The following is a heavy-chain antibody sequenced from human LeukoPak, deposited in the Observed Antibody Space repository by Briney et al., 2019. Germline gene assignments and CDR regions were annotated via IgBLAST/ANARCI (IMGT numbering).Heavy chain of an antibody. J-gene: IGHJ4*02. D-gene: IGHD3-10*01. CDR1: GFTFSSYA. V-gene: IGHV3-23*01. CDR3: AKGHPSSGSYSPLYY. Sequence: GGSLRLSCAASGFTFSSYAMSWVRQAPGKGLEWVSAISGSGGSTYYADSVKDRFTISRDNSKNTLYLQMNSLRAEDTAVYYCAKGHPSSGSYSPLYYWGQGNLVTVSS. CDR2: ISGSGGST.